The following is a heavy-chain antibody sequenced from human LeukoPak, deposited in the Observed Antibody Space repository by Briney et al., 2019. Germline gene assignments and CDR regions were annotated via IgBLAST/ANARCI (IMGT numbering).Heavy chain of an antibody. CDR3: ARDDPQYWFDP. CDR2: IYYSGST. CDR1: GGSISSSSYY. J-gene: IGHJ5*02. D-gene: IGHD3-3*01. V-gene: IGHV4-30-4*08. Sequence: PSETLSLTCTVSGGSISSSSYYWGWIRQPPGKGLEWIGYIYYSGSTYYNPSLKSRVTISVDTSKNQFSLKLSSVTAADTAEYYCARDDPQYWFDPWGQGTLVTVSS.